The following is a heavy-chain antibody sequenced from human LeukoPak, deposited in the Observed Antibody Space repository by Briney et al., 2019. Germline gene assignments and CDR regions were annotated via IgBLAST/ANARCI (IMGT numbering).Heavy chain of an antibody. CDR1: GFTFSSYW. CDR3: ARDLDFWSGYYDY. CDR2: ITGDGSTT. J-gene: IGHJ4*02. Sequence: TGGSLRLSCAAPGFTFSSYWMHWVRQAPGKGLVWVSRITGDGSTTSYADSVKGRFTISRDNAKNTLYLQMNSLRAEDTAVYYCARDLDFWSGYYDYWGQGTLVTVSS. D-gene: IGHD3-3*01. V-gene: IGHV3-74*01.